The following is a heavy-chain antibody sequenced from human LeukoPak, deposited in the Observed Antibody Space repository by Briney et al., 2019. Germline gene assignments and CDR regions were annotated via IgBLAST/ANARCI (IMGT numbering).Heavy chain of an antibody. Sequence: ASVKVSCKASGYTFTSYYMHWVRQAPGQGLEWMGIINPSGGSTSYAQKFQGRVTMTRDTSTSTVYMELSSLRSEDTAVYYCARGGVLPYFDWYMGFDPWGQGTLVTVSS. D-gene: IGHD3-9*01. CDR2: INPSGGST. V-gene: IGHV1-46*01. CDR3: ARGGVLPYFDWYMGFDP. CDR1: GYTFTSYY. J-gene: IGHJ5*02.